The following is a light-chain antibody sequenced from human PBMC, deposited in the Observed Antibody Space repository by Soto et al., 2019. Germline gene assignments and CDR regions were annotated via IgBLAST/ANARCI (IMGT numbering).Light chain of an antibody. Sequence: QAVVTQEPSFSVSPGGTVTLTCGLSSGSVSASYHPSWYQQTPGQAPRTLIYSTNTRSSGVPDRFSGSILGNKAALTITGAQAEDESDYYGVLYMVGGIYVFGTGTKLTVL. CDR2: STN. CDR3: VLYMVGGIYV. CDR1: SGSVSASYH. J-gene: IGLJ1*01. V-gene: IGLV8-61*01.